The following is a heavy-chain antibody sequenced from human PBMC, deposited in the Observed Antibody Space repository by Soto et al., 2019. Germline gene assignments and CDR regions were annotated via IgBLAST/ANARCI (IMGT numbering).Heavy chain of an antibody. J-gene: IGHJ5*02. D-gene: IGHD1-26*01. Sequence: HPGGSLRLSCALSGFSVSSNYLSWVRQAPGKGLEWVSVHYSGGSTYYADSVQGRFTISRDKSNNTLYLQMRRVRAEDTAVYFCARHRHPRGTVGATSPLDPWGQGTQVTVSS. CDR2: HYSGGST. CDR1: GFSVSSNY. V-gene: IGHV3-53*01. CDR3: ARHRHPRGTVGATSPLDP.